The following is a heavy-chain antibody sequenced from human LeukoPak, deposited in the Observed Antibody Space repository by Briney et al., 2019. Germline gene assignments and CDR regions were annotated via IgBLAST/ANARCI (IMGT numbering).Heavy chain of an antibody. CDR2: IYPGDSDT. D-gene: IGHD2/OR15-2a*01. V-gene: IGHV5-51*01. J-gene: IGHJ4*02. CDR1: GYSFTSYW. CDR3: ARPTVFNDYFGFYFDY. Sequence: VESLKISCKGSGYSFTSYWIGWVRQMPGKGLEWMGIIYPGDSDTRYSPSFQGQVTISADKSISTAYLQWSSLKASDTAMYYCARPTVFNDYFGFYFDYWGQGTLVTVSS.